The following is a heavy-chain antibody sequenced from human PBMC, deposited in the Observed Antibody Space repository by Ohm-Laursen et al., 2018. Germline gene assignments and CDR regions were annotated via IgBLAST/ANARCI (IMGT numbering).Heavy chain of an antibody. Sequence: SLRLSCSASGFTFNIYDMNWVRQAPGKGLEWVSYISSSGTTIYYADSVKGRFTISRDNAKNSLYLQMNSLRAEDTAVYYCARESGYNKDDFWGQGTLVTVSS. J-gene: IGHJ4*02. CDR1: GFTFNIYD. V-gene: IGHV3-48*03. CDR2: ISSSGTTI. CDR3: ARESGYNKDDF. D-gene: IGHD5-24*01.